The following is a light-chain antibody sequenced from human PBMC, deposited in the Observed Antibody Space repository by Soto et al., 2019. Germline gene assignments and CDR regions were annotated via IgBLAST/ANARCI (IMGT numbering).Light chain of an antibody. CDR1: QSISSY. Sequence: DIQMTQSPSSLSASVGDRVTITCRASQSISSYVNWYQQKPGKAPKLLIYAASSLQSGVPSRFSGSGSGTEFTLTISSLQSEDFAVYYCQHYNNWPPWTFGQGTKVEIK. CDR2: AAS. J-gene: IGKJ1*01. V-gene: IGKV1-39*01. CDR3: QHYNNWPPWT.